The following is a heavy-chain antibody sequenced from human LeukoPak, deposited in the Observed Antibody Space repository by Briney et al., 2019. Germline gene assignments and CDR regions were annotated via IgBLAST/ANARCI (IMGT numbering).Heavy chain of an antibody. CDR2: ISWNSGSI. D-gene: IGHD3-16*01. CDR1: GFTFDDYA. J-gene: IGHJ3*02. CDR3: AKDFRGSYDYLYAFDI. V-gene: IGHV3-9*01. Sequence: GGSLRLSCAASGFTFDDYAMHWVRQAPGKGLEWVSGISWNSGSIGYADSVKGRFTISRDNAKNSLYLQMNSLRAEDTALYYCAKDFRGSYDYLYAFDIWGQGTMVTVSS.